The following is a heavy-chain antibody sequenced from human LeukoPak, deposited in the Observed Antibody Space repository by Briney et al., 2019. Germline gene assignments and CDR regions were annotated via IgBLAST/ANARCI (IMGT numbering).Heavy chain of an antibody. CDR1: GGSISSYY. CDR3: ARGQYHLLYWYFDL. D-gene: IGHD2-2*01. V-gene: IGHV4-4*07. CDR2: IYSSGST. Sequence: SETLSLTCTVSGGSISSYYWSWIRQPAGKGLEWIGRIYSSGSTNYNPSLKSRVTMSVDTSENQFSLKLSSVTAADTAVYYCARGQYHLLYWYFDLWGRGTLVTVSS. J-gene: IGHJ2*01.